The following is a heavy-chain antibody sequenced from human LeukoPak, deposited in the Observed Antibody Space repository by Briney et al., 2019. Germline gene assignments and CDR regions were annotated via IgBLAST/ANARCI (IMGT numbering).Heavy chain of an antibody. CDR1: GFTFSDYY. CDR3: ARRSGSPPDVFDI. CDR2: ISSSGSTI. D-gene: IGHD1-26*01. J-gene: IGHJ3*02. V-gene: IGHV3-11*04. Sequence: GGSLRLSCAASGFTFSDYYMTWIRQAPGKGLEWVSYISSSGSTIYYADSVKGRFTISRDNAKNSLYLQMNSLRAEDTAVHYCARRSGSPPDVFDIWGQGTMVTVSS.